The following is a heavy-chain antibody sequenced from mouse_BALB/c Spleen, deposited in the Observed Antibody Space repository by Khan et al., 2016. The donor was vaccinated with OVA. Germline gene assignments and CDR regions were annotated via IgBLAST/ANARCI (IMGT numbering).Heavy chain of an antibody. CDR1: GYTFTSYW. V-gene: IGHV1-7*01. Sequence: VQLQESGAELAKPGASVKMFCKTSGYTFTSYWMHWVKQRPGQGLEWIGYINPSTGYTDYNQKFKDKATLTADKSSSIVYMQLSRLTSEDSAVYYCARAIDDGYPPFAYWGQGTLVTVSA. CDR3: ARAIDDGYPPFAY. D-gene: IGHD2-3*01. CDR2: INPSTGYT. J-gene: IGHJ3*01.